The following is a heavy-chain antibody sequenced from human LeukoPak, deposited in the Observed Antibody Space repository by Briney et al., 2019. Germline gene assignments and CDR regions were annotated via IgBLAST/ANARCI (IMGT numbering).Heavy chain of an antibody. Sequence: GRSLRLSCAASGFTFNTYGMHWVRQAPGKGLEWVAFIRYDGGIKYYGDSVKGRFTISRDNSKNTLFLQMNSLRPEDTAVYYCARDSGSGWYEAHFDPWGQGILVTVSS. CDR2: IRYDGGIK. J-gene: IGHJ5*02. V-gene: IGHV3-30*02. CDR1: GFTFNTYG. D-gene: IGHD6-19*01. CDR3: ARDSGSGWYEAHFDP.